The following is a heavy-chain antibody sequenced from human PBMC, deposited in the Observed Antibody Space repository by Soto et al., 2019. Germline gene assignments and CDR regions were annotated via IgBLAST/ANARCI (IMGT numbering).Heavy chain of an antibody. CDR1: GGSLSNTNYY. Sequence: QLQLQESGPGLVKASETLSLTCSVSGGSLSNTNYYWAWIRQPPGKGLEWIGSIYYSGSAYYSASLKSRATISVDTSKNQFSLKLGSVTAADTAVYYCARLLRAIFCIQGCWFDPWGRGTLVTVSS. J-gene: IGHJ5*02. D-gene: IGHD3-3*01. CDR3: ARLLRAIFCIQGCWFDP. V-gene: IGHV4-39*01. CDR2: IYYSGSA.